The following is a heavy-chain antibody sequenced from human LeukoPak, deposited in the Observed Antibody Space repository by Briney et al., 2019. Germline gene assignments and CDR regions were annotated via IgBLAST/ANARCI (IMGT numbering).Heavy chain of an antibody. V-gene: IGHV1-58*01. J-gene: IGHJ3*02. Sequence: ASVRVSCKASGFTFTSSAVQWVRQARGQRLEWIGWIVVGSGNTNYAQKFQERVTITRDMSTSTAYMELSSLRSEDTAVYYCAADLGIAAAGTGAFDIWGQGTMVTVCS. CDR3: AADLGIAAAGTGAFDI. CDR2: IVVGSGNT. D-gene: IGHD6-13*01. CDR1: GFTFTSSA.